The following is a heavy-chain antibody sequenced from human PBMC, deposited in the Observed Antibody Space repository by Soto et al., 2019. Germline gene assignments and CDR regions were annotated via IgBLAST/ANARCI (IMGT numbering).Heavy chain of an antibody. Sequence: PSETLSLTCTASGGSISSYYWSWIRQPPGKGLEWIGYIYYSGSTNYNPSLKSRVTISVDTSKNQCSLKLSSVTAADTAVYYCARHHRGSYYFVYWGHGTLGTVSS. J-gene: IGHJ4*01. CDR2: IYYSGST. V-gene: IGHV4-59*01. D-gene: IGHD1-26*01. CDR3: ARHHRGSYYFVY. CDR1: GGSISSYY.